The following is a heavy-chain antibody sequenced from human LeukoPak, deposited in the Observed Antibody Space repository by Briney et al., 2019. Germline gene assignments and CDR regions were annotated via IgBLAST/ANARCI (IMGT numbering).Heavy chain of an antibody. V-gene: IGHV3-9*03. CDR3: AKHSERDTTMVIDY. Sequence: GGSLRLSCAASGFTFYDYAMHGVRQAPGRGLEWVSGIGWNSGSIGYTVSVKGRFAISRDNAKSSLYLLMNSLRADDMAFYYCAKHSERDTTMVIDYWGQGPLVTVSS. J-gene: IGHJ4*02. CDR1: GFTFYDYA. D-gene: IGHD5-18*01. CDR2: IGWNSGSI.